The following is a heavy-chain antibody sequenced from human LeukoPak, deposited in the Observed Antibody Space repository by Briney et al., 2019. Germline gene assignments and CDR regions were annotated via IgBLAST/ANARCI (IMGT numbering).Heavy chain of an antibody. CDR3: ARGKHGIQLWFSFDY. CDR1: GGSFSGYY. D-gene: IGHD5-18*01. V-gene: IGHV4-34*01. J-gene: IGHJ4*02. CDR2: INHSGST. Sequence: PSETLSLTCAVYGGSFSGYYWSWIRQPPGKGLEWIGEINHSGSTNYNPSLKSRVTISVDTSKNQFSLKLSSVTAADTAVYYCARGKHGIQLWFSFDYWGQGTLVTVSS.